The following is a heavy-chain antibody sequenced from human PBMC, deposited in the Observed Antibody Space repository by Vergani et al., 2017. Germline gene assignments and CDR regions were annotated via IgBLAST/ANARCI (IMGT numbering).Heavy chain of an antibody. CDR2: LSTTGGA. CDR1: GVSVTDYN. J-gene: IGHJ5*02. CDR3: AGDTHSWQRADR. D-gene: IGHD6-13*01. Sequence: QAQLQESGPGLVKPSETLSLTCHVFGVSVTDYNCNWIRQAPGKGLEWIGSLSTTGGATHASPNPSLKSRVSISVDTSKSQVSLRLTSVTAADSAIYYCAGDTHSWQRADRWGQGLLVSVSS. V-gene: IGHV4-59*02.